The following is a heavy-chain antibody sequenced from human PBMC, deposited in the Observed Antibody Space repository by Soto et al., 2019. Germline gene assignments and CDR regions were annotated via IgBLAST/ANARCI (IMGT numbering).Heavy chain of an antibody. CDR2: IITIFGTA. Sequence: SVKVSCKVSGGTFSSYAISWVRQAPGQGLEWMGGIITIFGTANYAQKFQGRVTITADESTSTAYMELSSLRSEDTAVYYCASAIVVVTATRAFDIWGQGTMVTVSS. D-gene: IGHD2-21*02. CDR1: GGTFSSYA. V-gene: IGHV1-69*13. CDR3: ASAIVVVTATRAFDI. J-gene: IGHJ3*02.